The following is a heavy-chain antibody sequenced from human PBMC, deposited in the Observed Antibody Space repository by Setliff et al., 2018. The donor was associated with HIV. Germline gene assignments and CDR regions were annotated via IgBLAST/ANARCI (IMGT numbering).Heavy chain of an antibody. V-gene: IGHV3-23*01. J-gene: IGHJ3*01. Sequence: AASGFAFSTFDMNWVRQAPGKGLEWVSAVGVGGGATYYADSVRGRFAVSRDDSKNTLYLEMSGLRAEDTAIYYCAKPTSGMYPRSFDLWGQGTMVTVS. CDR3: AKPTSGMYPRSFDL. CDR2: VGVGGGAT. CDR1: GFAFSTFD. D-gene: IGHD1-1*01.